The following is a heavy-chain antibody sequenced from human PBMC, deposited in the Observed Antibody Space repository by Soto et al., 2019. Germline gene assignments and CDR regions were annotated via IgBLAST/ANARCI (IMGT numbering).Heavy chain of an antibody. V-gene: IGHV3-30*18. CDR1: GFTFSSYG. D-gene: IGHD3-10*01. CDR2: ISYDGSNK. Sequence: GGSLRLSCAASGFTFSSYGMHWVRQAPGKGLEWVAIISYDGSNKYYADSVKGRFTISRDNSKNTLYLQMNSLRAEDTAVYYCAKSSDYYGSGSYLVYWGQGT. CDR3: AKSSDYYGSGSYLVY. J-gene: IGHJ4*02.